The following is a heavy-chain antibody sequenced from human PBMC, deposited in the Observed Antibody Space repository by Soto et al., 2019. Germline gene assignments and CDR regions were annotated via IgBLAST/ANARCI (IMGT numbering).Heavy chain of an antibody. J-gene: IGHJ4*02. D-gene: IGHD6-13*01. V-gene: IGHV4-59*08. CDR2: IYYTGST. CDR3: ARHAVAAASLDYFEY. Sequence: PSETLSLTCTVSGGSISSYYWSWIRQPPGKGLEWIGYIYYTGSTNYNPSLKSRVTISIDTSKNQFSLKLNSVTAADTAVYYCARHAVAAASLDYFEYWGQGTLVTV. CDR1: GGSISSYY.